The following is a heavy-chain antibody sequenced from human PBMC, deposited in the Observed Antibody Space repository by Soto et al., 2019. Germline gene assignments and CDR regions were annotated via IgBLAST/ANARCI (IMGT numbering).Heavy chain of an antibody. D-gene: IGHD2-2*01. CDR3: ARDRCSSTSCYFPNECDGMDV. Sequence: PGWSLRLSCASSVFTFSSYWMSWVRQAPGKGLEWVANIKQDGSEKYYVDSVKGRFTISRDNAKNSLYLQMNSLRAEDTAVYYCARDRCSSTSCYFPNECDGMDVWGQGTTVTVSS. J-gene: IGHJ6*02. CDR2: IKQDGSEK. CDR1: VFTFSSYW. V-gene: IGHV3-7*01.